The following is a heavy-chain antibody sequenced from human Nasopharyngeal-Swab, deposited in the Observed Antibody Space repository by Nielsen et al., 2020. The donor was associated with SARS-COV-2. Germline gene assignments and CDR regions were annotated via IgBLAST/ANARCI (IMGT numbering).Heavy chain of an antibody. CDR1: GFNFSNYE. D-gene: IGHD2/OR15-2a*01. J-gene: IGHJ4*01. CDR3: ATFYTSLRVTGPFDS. Sequence: GESLKISCTASGFNFSNYEMNWVRQAPGKGLEWISYISSSGTTIYSTESVRGRFTISRDNSKNTLYLQMNSLRPDDTALYYCATFYTSLRVTGPFDSWGQGTLVTVSS. V-gene: IGHV3-48*03. CDR2: ISSSGTTI.